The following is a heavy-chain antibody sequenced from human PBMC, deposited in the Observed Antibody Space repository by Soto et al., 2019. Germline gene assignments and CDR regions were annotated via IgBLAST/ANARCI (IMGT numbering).Heavy chain of an antibody. Sequence: PGGSLRLSCAASGFTFSSYAMSWVRQAPGKGLEWVSAISGSGGSTYYADSVKGRFTISRDNSKNTLYLQMNSLRAEDTAVYYCAKSPMRYCSSTRCLNFDYWGQGTLVTVSS. J-gene: IGHJ4*02. CDR3: AKSPMRYCSSTRCLNFDY. CDR2: ISGSGGST. CDR1: GFTFSSYA. D-gene: IGHD2-2*01. V-gene: IGHV3-23*01.